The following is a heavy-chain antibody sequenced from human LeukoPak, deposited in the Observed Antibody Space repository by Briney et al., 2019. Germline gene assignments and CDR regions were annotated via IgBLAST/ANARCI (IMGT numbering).Heavy chain of an antibody. V-gene: IGHV3-33*01. CDR2: VWYDGNNK. Sequence: PGRSLRLSCAASGFTFRSYGMHWVRQAPGKGLEWVAIVWYDGNNKYYADSVKGRFTVSRDNSKDTVSLQLNSLRAEDTAVYYCARGSGAAAGAFDYWGQGTLVTVP. D-gene: IGHD6-13*01. CDR3: ARGSGAAAGAFDY. CDR1: GFTFRSYG. J-gene: IGHJ4*02.